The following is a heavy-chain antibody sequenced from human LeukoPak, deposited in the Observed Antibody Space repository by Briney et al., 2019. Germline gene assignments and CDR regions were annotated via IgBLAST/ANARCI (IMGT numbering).Heavy chain of an antibody. J-gene: IGHJ3*02. CDR2: INPSGGST. V-gene: IGHV1-46*01. CDR3: ARGPYITMIVVVTGNAFDI. D-gene: IGHD3-22*01. Sequence: ASVKVSCKASGYTFTSYYMHLVRQAPGQGLEWMGIINPSGGSTSYAQKFQGRVTMTRDTSTSTVYMELSSLRSEDTAVYYCARGPYITMIVVVTGNAFDIWGQGTMVTVSS. CDR1: GYTFTSYY.